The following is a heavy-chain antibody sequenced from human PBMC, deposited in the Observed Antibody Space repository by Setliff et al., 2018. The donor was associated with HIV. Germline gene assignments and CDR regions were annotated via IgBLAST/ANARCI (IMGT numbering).Heavy chain of an antibody. J-gene: IGHJ3*01. V-gene: IGHV4-4*08. D-gene: IGHD3-10*01. CDR2: IYSGGST. CDR3: ARVRSYGSAYDAFDV. CDR1: GGSIGGYY. Sequence: PSETLSLTCTVSGGSIGGYYWSWIRQPPGTGLEWLGCIYSGGSTNYNPSLESRVTISLDTSKNQFSPRLTSVTAADTAVYYWARVRSYGSAYDAFDVWGPGTMVTVSS.